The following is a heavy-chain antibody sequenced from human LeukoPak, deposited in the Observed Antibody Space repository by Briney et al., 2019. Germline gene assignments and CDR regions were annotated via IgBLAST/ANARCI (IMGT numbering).Heavy chain of an antibody. CDR3: ARGRRFGSGWYHYYYYYGMDV. Sequence: ASVKVSCKASGYTFTSYDINWVRQATGQGLEWMGWMNPNSGNTGYAQKFQGRVTMTRNTSISTAYMELSSLRSEDTAVYYCARGRRFGSGWYHYYYYYGMDVWGQGTTVTVSS. V-gene: IGHV1-8*01. J-gene: IGHJ6*02. D-gene: IGHD6-19*01. CDR1: GYTFTSYD. CDR2: MNPNSGNT.